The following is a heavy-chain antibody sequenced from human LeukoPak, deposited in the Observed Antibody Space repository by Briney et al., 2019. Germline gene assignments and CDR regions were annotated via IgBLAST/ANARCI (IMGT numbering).Heavy chain of an antibody. V-gene: IGHV3-30*02. CDR3: AKETGGSLDY. CDR1: GFTFSSYG. J-gene: IGHJ4*02. CDR2: IRYDGSNK. Sequence: LSGGSLRLSCAASGFTFSSYGMHWVRQAPGKGLEWVAFIRYDGSNKYYADSVKGRLTISRDKSKNTLYLQMNSLRAEDTAVYYCAKETGGSLDYWGQGTLVTVSS. D-gene: IGHD1-14*01.